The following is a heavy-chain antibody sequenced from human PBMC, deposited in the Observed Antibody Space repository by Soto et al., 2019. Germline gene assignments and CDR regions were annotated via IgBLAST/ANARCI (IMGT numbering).Heavy chain of an antibody. V-gene: IGHV3-15*07. J-gene: IGHJ4*01. CDR2: IKRKTDGGTT. CDR1: DFTFTNAW. CDR3: ATEHGVDCSSGRCHGDLDH. Sequence: EVQLVESGGGLVKPGGSLRLSCAASDFTFTNAWMNWVRQAPGKGLEWVGRIKRKTDGGTTDYAAFVKGRFTISRDDSKNTLHLQMNSLKTEDTAVYYCATEHGVDCSSGRCHGDLDHWGPGTLVTVSS. D-gene: IGHD2-2*01.